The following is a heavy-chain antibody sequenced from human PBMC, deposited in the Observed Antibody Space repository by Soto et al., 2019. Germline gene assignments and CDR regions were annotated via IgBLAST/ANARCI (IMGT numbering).Heavy chain of an antibody. Sequence: GGSLRLSCAASGFTFSSYSMNWVRQAPGKGLEWVSSISSSSSYIYYADSVKGRFTISRDNAKNSLYLQMNSLRAEDTAVYYCARGPPGGGYYFDYWGQGTLVTVSS. CDR2: ISSSSSYI. CDR3: ARGPPGGGYYFDY. D-gene: IGHD3-16*01. V-gene: IGHV3-21*01. J-gene: IGHJ4*02. CDR1: GFTFSSYS.